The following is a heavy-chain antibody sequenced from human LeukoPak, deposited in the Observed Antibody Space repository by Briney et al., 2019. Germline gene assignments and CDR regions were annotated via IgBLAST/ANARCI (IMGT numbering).Heavy chain of an antibody. Sequence: ASVKVSCKASGGTFSSYAISWLRQAPGQGLEWMGGIIPIFGTANYAQKFQGRVTITADESTSTAYMELSSLRSEDTAVYYCAREVTGYSYGYFDYWGQGTLVTVSS. CDR3: AREVTGYSYGYFDY. CDR2: IIPIFGTA. J-gene: IGHJ4*02. CDR1: GGTFSSYA. V-gene: IGHV1-69*13. D-gene: IGHD5-18*01.